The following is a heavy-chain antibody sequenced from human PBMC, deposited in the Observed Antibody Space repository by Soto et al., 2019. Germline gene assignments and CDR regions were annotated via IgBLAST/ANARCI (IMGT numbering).Heavy chain of an antibody. Sequence: PSETLSLTCAVYGASLSDNYCNWLRQPPGKGLEWIGEINHSGNTNYNPSLRSRVTISIDTSKNQVSLKLTSVTAADTAVYYCARDMHAGFTHYFDPWGQGTLVTVSS. CDR1: GASLSDNY. CDR3: ARDMHAGFTHYFDP. V-gene: IGHV4-34*01. CDR2: INHSGNT. J-gene: IGHJ5*02. D-gene: IGHD1-26*01.